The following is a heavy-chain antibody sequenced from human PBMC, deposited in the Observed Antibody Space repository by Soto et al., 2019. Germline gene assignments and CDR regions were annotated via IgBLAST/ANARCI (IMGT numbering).Heavy chain of an antibody. J-gene: IGHJ6*03. V-gene: IGHV4-59*08. CDR3: ARQDGYYYYMDV. Sequence: QVELQESGPGLVKPSETLSLTCKVSGGSFSSHYWSWIRQPPGEGMEWIGYVFYTGSTNYNPSLRSRVPIAENTSTNQFSLKLRSVTAADPAVYYCARQDGYYYYMDVWGKGTTVTVSS. CDR1: GGSFSSHY. CDR2: VFYTGST.